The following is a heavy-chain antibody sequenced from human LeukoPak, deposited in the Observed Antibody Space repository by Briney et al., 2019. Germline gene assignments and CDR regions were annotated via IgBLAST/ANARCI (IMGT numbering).Heavy chain of an antibody. J-gene: IGHJ5*02. V-gene: IGHV4-30-4*01. D-gene: IGHD1-26*01. CDR1: GGSISSGDYY. Sequence: SETLSLTCTVSGGSISSGDYYWSWIRQPPGKGLEWIGYIYYSGSTYYNPSLKSRVTISVDTSKNQFSLKLSSVTAADTAVYYCARGRYSGSYYGGSYNWFDPWGQGTLVTVSS. CDR3: ARGRYSGSYYGGSYNWFDP. CDR2: IYYSGST.